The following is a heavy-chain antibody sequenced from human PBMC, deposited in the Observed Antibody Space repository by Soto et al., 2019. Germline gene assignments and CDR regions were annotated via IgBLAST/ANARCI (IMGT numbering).Heavy chain of an antibody. CDR1: GFTFSSYA. V-gene: IGHV3-30*04. CDR2: ISYDGSNK. D-gene: IGHD3-9*01. CDR3: ARGIGLRYFDWLLGFDY. J-gene: IGHJ4*02. Sequence: GGSLRLSCAASGFTFSSYAMHWVRQAPGKGLEWVAVISYDGSNKYYADSVKGRFTISRDNSKNTLYLQMNSLRAEDTAVYYCARGIGLRYFDWLLGFDYWGQGTLVTVSS.